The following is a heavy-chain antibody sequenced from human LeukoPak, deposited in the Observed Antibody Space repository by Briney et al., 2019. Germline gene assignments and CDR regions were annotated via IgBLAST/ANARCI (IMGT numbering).Heavy chain of an antibody. CDR3: ARVPVERAMVVSIFDY. V-gene: IGHV1-18*01. CDR1: GYTFTSYG. J-gene: IGHJ4*02. CDR2: ISAYNGNT. Sequence: ASVKVSCKASGYTFTSYGISWVRQAPGQGLEWMGWISAYNGNTNYAQKLRGRVTMTTDTSTSTAYMELRSLRSDDTAVYYCARVPVERAMVVSIFDYWGQGTLVTVSS. D-gene: IGHD5-18*01.